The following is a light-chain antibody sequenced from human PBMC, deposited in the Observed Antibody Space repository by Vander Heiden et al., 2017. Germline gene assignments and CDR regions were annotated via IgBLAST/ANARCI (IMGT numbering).Light chain of an antibody. Sequence: SALTPPRAVSGSPGQSVTISSTGTSSDVGGYNYVAWYQQPPGRAPNVFIYDVTQRPSGVPGRFSGSKSGNTASLTISGLQVEDEADYYCSSDAGSDSWVFGGGTNLTVL. CDR1: SSDVGGYNY. V-gene: IGLV2-11*01. CDR3: SSDAGSDSWV. J-gene: IGLJ3*02. CDR2: DVT.